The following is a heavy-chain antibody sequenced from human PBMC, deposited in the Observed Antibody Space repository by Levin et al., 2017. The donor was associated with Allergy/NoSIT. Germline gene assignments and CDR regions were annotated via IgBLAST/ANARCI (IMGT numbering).Heavy chain of an antibody. J-gene: IGHJ4*02. CDR3: ARTPGGYEFDY. CDR1: GASISGYY. V-gene: IGHV4-59*01. Sequence: SETLSLTCAVSGASISGYYWSWIRQPPGKGLEWIGYIDNSGSTNYNPSLKSRVTISVDTSKNLFSLNLNPVTVTDTAVYYCARTPGGYEFDYWGQGTLVTVS. CDR2: IDNSGST. D-gene: IGHD3-16*01.